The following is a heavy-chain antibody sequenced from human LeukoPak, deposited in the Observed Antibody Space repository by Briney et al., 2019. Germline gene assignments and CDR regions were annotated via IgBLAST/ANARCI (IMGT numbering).Heavy chain of an antibody. J-gene: IGHJ6*03. CDR2: ISSSGSTI. CDR1: GFTFSSYE. D-gene: IGHD6-13*01. V-gene: IGHV3-48*03. CDR3: AKGERGSSWYVYYMHV. Sequence: GGSLRLSCAASGFTFSSYEMNWVRQAPGKGLEWVSYISSSGSTIYYADSVKGRFTISRDNSKNSLYLEMNSLRSEDSGLYYCAKGERGSSWYVYYMHVWGKGTTVTVSS.